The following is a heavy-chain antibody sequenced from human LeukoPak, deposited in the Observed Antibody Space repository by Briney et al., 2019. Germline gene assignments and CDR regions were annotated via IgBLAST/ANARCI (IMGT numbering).Heavy chain of an antibody. CDR1: GGSFSGYY. J-gene: IGHJ6*03. D-gene: IGHD1/OR15-1a*01. CDR2: VNHSGST. CDR3: ARGVSSVDRTGYYYYYYMDV. V-gene: IGHV4-34*01. Sequence: SETLSLTCGVYGGSFSGYYWSWIRHPPGTGLEWIGEVNHSGSTNYNPSLKSRVTISVDTSKNKFSLKLGCVAAADTAVYYCARGVSSVDRTGYYYYYYMDVWGKGTTVTVSS.